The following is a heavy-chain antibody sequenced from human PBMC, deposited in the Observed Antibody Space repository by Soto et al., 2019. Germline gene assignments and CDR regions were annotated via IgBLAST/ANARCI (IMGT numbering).Heavy chain of an antibody. V-gene: IGHV3-11*01. CDR1: GFTFRDYY. CDR3: ARPLYINTWYGGFDY. J-gene: IGHJ4*02. D-gene: IGHD6-13*01. CDR2: ISHSGSTT. Sequence: QVHLVESGGGLVQPGGSLRLSCAASGFTFRDYYMTWIRQAPGKGLEWVSYISHSGSTTYYADSVKGRFTVSRDNAKNSLYLQMNSLRAEDTAVYYCARPLYINTWYGGFDYWGQGALVTVSS.